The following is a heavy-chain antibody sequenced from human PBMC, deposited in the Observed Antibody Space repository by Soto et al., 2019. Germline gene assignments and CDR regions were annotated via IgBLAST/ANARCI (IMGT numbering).Heavy chain of an antibody. Sequence: PSETLSLTCSVSGGSISSYYWNLIRQPPGKGLEWIGYFSYSGSTTYNPSLKSRVTISVDTSKSQFSLILSSVTAADTAVYYCARGTGSYYPDYWGQGTLVTVSS. D-gene: IGHD3-10*01. CDR3: ARGTGSYYPDY. CDR2: FSYSGST. CDR1: GGSISSYY. J-gene: IGHJ4*02. V-gene: IGHV4-59*01.